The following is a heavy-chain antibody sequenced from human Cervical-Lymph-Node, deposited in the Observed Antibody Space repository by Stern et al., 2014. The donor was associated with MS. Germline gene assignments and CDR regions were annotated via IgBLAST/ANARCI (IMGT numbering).Heavy chain of an antibody. CDR1: GFTFSSYS. Sequence: EVQLVESGGGLVQPGGSLRLSCAASGFTFSSYSMNWVRQAPGKGLEWVSYISSSSSTIYYADSVKGRFTISRDNAKNSLYLQMNSLRAEDTAVYYCARDPNSDYDPGDAFDIWGQGTMVTVSS. CDR2: ISSSSSTI. V-gene: IGHV3-48*01. CDR3: ARDPNSDYDPGDAFDI. J-gene: IGHJ3*02. D-gene: IGHD5-12*01.